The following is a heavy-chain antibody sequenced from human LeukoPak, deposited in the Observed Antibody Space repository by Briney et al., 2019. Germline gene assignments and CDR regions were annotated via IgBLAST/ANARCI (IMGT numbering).Heavy chain of an antibody. J-gene: IGHJ4*02. D-gene: IGHD4-23*01. CDR1: GFTFSSYA. Sequence: GGSLRLSCAASGFTFSSYAMHWVRQAPGKGLEWVAVISYDGSNKYYADSVKGRFTISRDNSKNTLYLQMNSLRAEDTAVYYCARDYGGSSPFDYCGQGTLVTVSS. CDR3: ARDYGGSSPFDY. CDR2: ISYDGSNK. V-gene: IGHV3-30*04.